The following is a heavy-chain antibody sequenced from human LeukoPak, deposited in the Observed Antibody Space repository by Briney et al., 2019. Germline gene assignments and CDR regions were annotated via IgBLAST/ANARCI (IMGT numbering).Heavy chain of an antibody. Sequence: PSETLSLTCTVSGASVSSARYHWMWIRQPPGKGLEYIGNIHYSGSTDCKPSLQSRVTISVDTSKNQFSLNLSSVTAADTAVYYCARGGGYSGYDFGYWGQGTLVTVSS. CDR1: GASVSSARYH. D-gene: IGHD5-12*01. J-gene: IGHJ4*02. CDR2: IHYSGST. V-gene: IGHV4-61*01. CDR3: ARGGGYSGYDFGY.